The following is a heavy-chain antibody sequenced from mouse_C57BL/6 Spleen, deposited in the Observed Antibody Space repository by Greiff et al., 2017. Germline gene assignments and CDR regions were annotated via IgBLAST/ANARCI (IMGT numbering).Heavy chain of an antibody. CDR3: ARADYYGSSPFAY. J-gene: IGHJ3*01. V-gene: IGHV3-6*01. CDR1: GYSITSGYY. Sequence: EVKLEESGPGLVKPSQSLSLTCSVTGYSITSGYYWNWIRQFPGNKLEWMGYISYDGSNNYNPSLKTRISITRDTSKNQFFLKLNSVTTEDTATYYCARADYYGSSPFAYWGQGTLVTVSA. CDR2: ISYDGSN. D-gene: IGHD1-1*01.